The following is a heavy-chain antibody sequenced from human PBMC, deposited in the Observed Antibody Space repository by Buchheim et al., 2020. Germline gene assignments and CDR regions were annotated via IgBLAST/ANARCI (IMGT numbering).Heavy chain of an antibody. CDR3: ARGPNSSIAVAGTLDLFDY. CDR1: GGSFSGYY. D-gene: IGHD6-19*01. CDR2: INHSGST. V-gene: IGHV4-34*01. Sequence: QVQLQQWGAGLLKPSETLSLTCAVYGGSFSGYYWSWIRQPPGKGLEWIGEINHSGSTNYNPSLKSRVTISVDTSKNQFSLKLSSVTAADTAVYYCARGPNSSIAVAGTLDLFDYWGQGTL. J-gene: IGHJ4*02.